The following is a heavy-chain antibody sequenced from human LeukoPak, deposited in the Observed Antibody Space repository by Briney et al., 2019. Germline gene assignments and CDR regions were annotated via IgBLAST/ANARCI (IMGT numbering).Heavy chain of an antibody. Sequence: PGRSLRLSCAAPGFTFSSYGMHWVRQAPGKGLEWVAVISYDGSNKYYADSVKGRFTISRDNSKNTLYLQMNSLRAEDTAVYYCASLYVGVATTPYYFDYWGQGTLVTVSS. V-gene: IGHV3-30*03. J-gene: IGHJ4*02. CDR1: GFTFSSYG. CDR3: ASLYVGVATTPYYFDY. CDR2: ISYDGSNK. D-gene: IGHD2-8*01.